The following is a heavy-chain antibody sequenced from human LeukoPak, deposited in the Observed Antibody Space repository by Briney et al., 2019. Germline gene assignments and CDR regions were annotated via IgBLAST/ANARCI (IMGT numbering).Heavy chain of an antibody. CDR2: IYYSGNT. J-gene: IGHJ4*02. CDR3: ARETTVTRDY. D-gene: IGHD4-17*01. Sequence: SETLSLTCTVSGGSISTSGYCWGWIRQPPGKGLEWIGSIYYSGNTYYNPSLKSRVTISLDTSKNQFSLKLNSVTAADTAVYYCARETTVTRDYWGQGTLVTVSS. CDR1: GGSISTSGYC. V-gene: IGHV4-39*07.